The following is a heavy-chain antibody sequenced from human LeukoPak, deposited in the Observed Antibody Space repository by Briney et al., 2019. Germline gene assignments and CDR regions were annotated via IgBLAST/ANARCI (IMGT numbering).Heavy chain of an antibody. Sequence: SQTLSLTCTVFGGSISSGDYYWSWIRQPPGKGLEWIGYIYYSGTTYYNPSLKSRVTISVDTSKNQFSLNVNSVTAADMAVYYCARENDNWFDPWGQGTLVTVSS. V-gene: IGHV4-30-4*01. CDR2: IYYSGTT. CDR3: ARENDNWFDP. J-gene: IGHJ5*02. D-gene: IGHD1-1*01. CDR1: GGSISSGDYY.